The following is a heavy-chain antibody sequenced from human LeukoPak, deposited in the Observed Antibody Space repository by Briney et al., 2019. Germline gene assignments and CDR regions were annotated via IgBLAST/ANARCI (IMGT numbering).Heavy chain of an antibody. V-gene: IGHV3-7*05. Sequence: GGSLRLSCAASGFTFSTYWMTWVRQAPGKGLEWVANIKQDGREKYFVDSVKGRFTISRDNDKNSLYLQMSSLRADDTAVYYCARGDYNNRINPPRYLDYWGREPWSPSPQ. J-gene: IGHJ4*02. CDR2: IKQDGREK. D-gene: IGHD4-11*01. CDR1: GFTFSTYW. CDR3: ARGDYNNRINPPRYLDY.